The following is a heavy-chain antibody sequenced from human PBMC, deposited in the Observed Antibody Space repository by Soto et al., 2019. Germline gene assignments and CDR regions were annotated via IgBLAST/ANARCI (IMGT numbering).Heavy chain of an antibody. V-gene: IGHV4-34*01. CDR2: INHSGST. Sequence: PSETLSLTCAVYGGSFSGYYWSWIRQPPGKGLEWIGEINHSGSTNYNPSLKSRVTISVDTSKNQFSLKLSSVTAADTAVYYCARGRRQYDILTGYYYYYGMDVWGQGTTVTVSS. CDR1: GGSFSGYY. CDR3: ARGRRQYDILTGYYYYYGMDV. D-gene: IGHD3-9*01. J-gene: IGHJ6*02.